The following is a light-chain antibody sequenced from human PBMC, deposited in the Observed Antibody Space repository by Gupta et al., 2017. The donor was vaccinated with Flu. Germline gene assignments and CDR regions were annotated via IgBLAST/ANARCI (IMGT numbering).Light chain of an antibody. CDR3: HVWDTSDHIYV. V-gene: IGLV3-21*02. Sequence: SSLLTQPPSVSVAPGQTATISCAGHNIERKSGHWYQQKPGQAPVLVVYDDAGRPSGIPERFSGSNSGSPATLTISRVEVGDEADYYCHVWDTSDHIYVFGPGTKVTVL. J-gene: IGLJ1*01. CDR1: NIERKS. CDR2: DDA.